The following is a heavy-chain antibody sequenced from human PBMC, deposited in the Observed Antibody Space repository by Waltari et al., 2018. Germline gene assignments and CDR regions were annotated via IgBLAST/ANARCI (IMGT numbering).Heavy chain of an antibody. CDR1: EFTFSSYA. CDR3: ARDRGSSSFFDY. Sequence: QVQLVESGGGVVQPGRSLRLSCAASEFTFSSYAMHWVRQAPGKGLEWVAVISYDGSNKYYADSVKGRFTISRDNSKNTLYLQMNSLRAEDTAVYYCARDRGSSSFFDYWGQGTLVTVSS. V-gene: IGHV3-30-3*01. CDR2: ISYDGSNK. D-gene: IGHD6-13*01. J-gene: IGHJ4*02.